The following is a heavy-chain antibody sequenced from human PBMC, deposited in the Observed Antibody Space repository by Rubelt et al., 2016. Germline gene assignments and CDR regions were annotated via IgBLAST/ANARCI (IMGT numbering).Heavy chain of an antibody. D-gene: IGHD1-1*01. CDR3: ARDQLERHLGWFDP. Sequence: QLQLQESGPGLVKPSETLSLTCTVSGGSISSGGYYWSWIRQPPGKGLEWIGYIYYSGSTNYNPSLKGRVTISVDTSNNQCSLKLSSVTAADTAGYYCARDQLERHLGWFDPWGQGTLVTVSS. J-gene: IGHJ5*02. V-gene: IGHV4-61*08. CDR1: GGSISSGGYY. CDR2: IYYSGST.